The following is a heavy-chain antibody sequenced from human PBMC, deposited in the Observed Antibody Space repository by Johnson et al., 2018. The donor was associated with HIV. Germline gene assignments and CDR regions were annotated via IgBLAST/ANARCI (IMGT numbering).Heavy chain of an antibody. V-gene: IGHV3-30-3*01. J-gene: IGHJ3*02. CDR3: ARDGPYYLSPRDAFEI. CDR2: ISYDGSNK. CDR1: GFTFSSYA. Sequence: QVQLVESGGCVVQPGRSLRLSCAASGFTFSSYAMHWVRQAPGKGLEWVAVISYDGSNKYYADSVKGRFTISRDNAKNSLYLQMNSLRAEDTAVYYCARDGPYYLSPRDAFEIWGQGTMVTVSS. D-gene: IGHD3-22*01.